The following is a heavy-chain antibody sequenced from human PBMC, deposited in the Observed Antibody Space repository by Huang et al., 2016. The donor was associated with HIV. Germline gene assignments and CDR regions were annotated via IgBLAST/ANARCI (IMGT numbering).Heavy chain of an antibody. CDR2: VNQDGFER. CDR1: GLIFTNYW. V-gene: IGHV3-7*04. J-gene: IGHJ5*02. Sequence: EVQLVESGGGLVQPGGSLRLSCVGSGLIFTNYWFSWVRQAPGKGLEWVANVNQDGFERNYVDSVKGRFTISRDNARTSLYLQLTSLRAEDTAVYFCVRGSGREWLDPWGQGTLVTVSS. CDR3: VRGSGREWLDP.